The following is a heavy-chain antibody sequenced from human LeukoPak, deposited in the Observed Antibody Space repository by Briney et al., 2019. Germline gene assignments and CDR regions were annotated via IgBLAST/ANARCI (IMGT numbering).Heavy chain of an antibody. CDR1: GFTVSDNY. J-gene: IGHJ4*02. Sequence: GGSLSLSCAASGFTVSDNYMSWVRQAPGKGLEWVSILYTGGSTYYDDSVKGRFTNSRDNSKNTVYLQMNSLRAEDTAVYFCARVDYYDSSTSPYWGQGTLVTVSS. D-gene: IGHD3-22*01. CDR3: ARVDYYDSSTSPY. V-gene: IGHV3-53*01. CDR2: LYTGGST.